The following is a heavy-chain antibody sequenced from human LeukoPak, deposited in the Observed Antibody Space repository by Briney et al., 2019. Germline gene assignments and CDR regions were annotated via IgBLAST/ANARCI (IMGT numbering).Heavy chain of an antibody. Sequence: GASVKVSCKASGGTFSSYAISWVRQAPGQGLEWMGRIIPILGIANYAQKFQGRVTITADKSTSTAYMELSSLRSEDTAVYYCAIPPAGYCSSTSCPDAFDIWGQGTMVTVSS. J-gene: IGHJ3*02. CDR2: IIPILGIA. D-gene: IGHD2-2*01. V-gene: IGHV1-69*04. CDR1: GGTFSSYA. CDR3: AIPPAGYCSSTSCPDAFDI.